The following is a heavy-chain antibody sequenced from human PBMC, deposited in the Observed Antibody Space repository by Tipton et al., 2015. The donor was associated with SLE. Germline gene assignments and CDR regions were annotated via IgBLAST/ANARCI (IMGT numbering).Heavy chain of an antibody. V-gene: IGHV4-39*07. CDR1: GGSISSNDYY. CDR3: ARARNYFGSGLNWFDS. D-gene: IGHD3-10*01. CDR2: IFKIGSP. J-gene: IGHJ5*01. Sequence: TLSLTCSVSGGSISSNDYYWGWIRQPPGKGLEWIGNIFKIGSPHYNPSLKSRVSLSVDTSENQFSLKLSSVTAADTAVYFCARARNYFGSGLNWFDSWGQGTLVTVSS.